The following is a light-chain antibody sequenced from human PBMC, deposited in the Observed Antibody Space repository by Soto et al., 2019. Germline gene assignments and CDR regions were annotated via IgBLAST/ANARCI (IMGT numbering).Light chain of an antibody. Sequence: QSALTQPASVSGSPGQSITISCTGTSSDVRSYNLVSWYQQHPGKAPKLMIYEGSKRPSGVSNRFSGSKSGNTASLTISGLQAEDEADYYCCSYAGSSWVFGGGTKVTVL. CDR2: EGS. V-gene: IGLV2-23*01. CDR3: CSYAGSSWV. CDR1: SSDVRSYNL. J-gene: IGLJ3*02.